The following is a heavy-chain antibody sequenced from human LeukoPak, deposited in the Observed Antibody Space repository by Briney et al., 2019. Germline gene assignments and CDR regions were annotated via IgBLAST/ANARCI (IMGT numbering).Heavy chain of an antibody. D-gene: IGHD3-3*01. Sequence: GGSLRLSCAASGFTFNTYAMSWVRQAPGKGLEWDSGISGRGGSTYYADSVKGRFPISRDNSKDTLYLQMNSLRAEDTAVYYCAKVGYDSWAIDYWGQGTLVTVSS. J-gene: IGHJ4*02. V-gene: IGHV3-23*01. CDR2: ISGRGGST. CDR1: GFTFNTYA. CDR3: AKVGYDSWAIDY.